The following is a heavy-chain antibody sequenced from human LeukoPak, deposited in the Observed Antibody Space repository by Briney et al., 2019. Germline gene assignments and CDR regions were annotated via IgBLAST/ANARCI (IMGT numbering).Heavy chain of an antibody. V-gene: IGHV3-30*18. CDR2: ISYDGSNK. CDR1: GFTFSSYG. CDR3: AKGRSTDP. J-gene: IGHJ5*02. Sequence: GRSLRLSCAASGFTFSSYGMHWVRQAPGKGLEWVAVISYDGSNKYYADSVKGRFTISRDNSKNTLYLQMNSLRAEDTAVYYCAKGRSTDPWGQGTLVTVPS.